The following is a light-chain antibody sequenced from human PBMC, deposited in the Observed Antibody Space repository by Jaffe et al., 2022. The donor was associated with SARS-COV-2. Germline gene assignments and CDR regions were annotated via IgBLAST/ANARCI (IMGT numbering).Light chain of an antibody. CDR3: GTWHGSVSSGPYV. J-gene: IGLJ1*01. CDR2: ENY. V-gene: IGLV1-51*02. Sequence: QSVLTQPPSVSAAPGQKVTISCSGSSSNIGNNYVSWYQHVPGTAPKLLIYENYKRPSGIPDRFSGSKSDTSATLGIAGLQTGDEADYYCGTWHGSVSSGPYVFGPGTKVTVL. CDR1: SSNIGNNY.